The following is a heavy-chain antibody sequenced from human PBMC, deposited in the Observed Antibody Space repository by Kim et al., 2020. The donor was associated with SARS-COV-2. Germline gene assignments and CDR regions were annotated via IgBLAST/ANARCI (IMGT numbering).Heavy chain of an antibody. J-gene: IGHJ4*02. V-gene: IGHV4-34*01. CDR2: SGST. CDR3: ARGRVFDY. Sequence: SGSTNYNPSLKSRVTISVDTSKNQVSLKLSSVTAADTAVYYCARGRVFDYWGQGTLVTVSS.